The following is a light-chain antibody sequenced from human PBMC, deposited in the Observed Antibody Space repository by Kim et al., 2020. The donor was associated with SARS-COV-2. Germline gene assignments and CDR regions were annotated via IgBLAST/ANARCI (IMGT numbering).Light chain of an antibody. Sequence: SVTPGQTATITGSGDDLRNKLVCWYRQKPGQPPVLVMNEDVKRPSGIPERFSGSNTGNTATLTISGTQAMDEAEYYCQAWNSSRYVFGAGTKVTVL. J-gene: IGLJ1*01. CDR1: DLRNKL. CDR3: QAWNSSRYV. CDR2: EDV. V-gene: IGLV3-1*01.